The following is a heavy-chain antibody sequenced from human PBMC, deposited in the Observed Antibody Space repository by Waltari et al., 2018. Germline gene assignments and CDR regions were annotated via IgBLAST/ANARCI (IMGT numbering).Heavy chain of an antibody. CDR3: CRSSSGWGYYYMAV. J-gene: IGHJ6*03. V-gene: IGHV3-15*01. D-gene: IGHD6-13*01. CDR1: GFTFSNAW. CDR2: IKSKTDGGTT. Sequence: EVQLVESGVGLVKPVGSLRLSCAASGFTFSNAWMSWVRQAPGKGLEWVGRIKSKTDGGTTDYDAHVKGRFTISRDDSKNTLYQQMNSLKTEDTAVDYCCRSSSGWGYYYMAVWGKGTTVTVSS.